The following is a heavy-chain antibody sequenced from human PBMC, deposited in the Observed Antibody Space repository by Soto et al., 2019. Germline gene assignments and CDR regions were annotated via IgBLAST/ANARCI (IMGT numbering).Heavy chain of an antibody. V-gene: IGHV3-23*01. CDR3: ARGPDIVVVPAYFDY. Sequence: GGSLRLSCAASGFTFSSYAMSWVRQAPGKGLEWVSAISGSGGSTYYADSVKGRFTISRDNSKNTLYLQMNSLRAEDTAVYYCARGPDIVVVPAYFDYWGQGTLVTVSS. CDR2: ISGSGGST. D-gene: IGHD2-2*01. CDR1: GFTFSSYA. J-gene: IGHJ4*02.